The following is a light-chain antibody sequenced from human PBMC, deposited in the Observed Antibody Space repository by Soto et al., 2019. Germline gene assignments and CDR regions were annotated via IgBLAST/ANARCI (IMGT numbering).Light chain of an antibody. CDR1: QSVSSN. CDR3: QLYNTRPQT. Sequence: EIVMTQSPATLSVSPGERATLSCRASQSVSSNLAWYQQKPGQAPRLLIYGASTRATGIPARFSGSGSGTEFTLTISSRQSADFEVYYYQLYNTRPQTFGQGTKVEIK. J-gene: IGKJ1*01. CDR2: GAS. V-gene: IGKV3-15*01.